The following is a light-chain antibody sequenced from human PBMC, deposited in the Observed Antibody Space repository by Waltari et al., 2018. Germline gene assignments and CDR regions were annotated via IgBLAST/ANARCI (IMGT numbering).Light chain of an antibody. V-gene: IGKV4-1*01. J-gene: IGKJ1*01. CDR3: QQYHSAPRT. Sequence: DIVMTQSPDSLAVSLGERATINCKSSQNVVFSSINKNYLAWYQQKPGQPPRLLIYWASTRASGVPDRFSGSGSGTDFTLTISSLQAEDVAVYYCQQYHSAPRTFGQGTKVEIK. CDR2: WAS. CDR1: QNVVFSSINKNY.